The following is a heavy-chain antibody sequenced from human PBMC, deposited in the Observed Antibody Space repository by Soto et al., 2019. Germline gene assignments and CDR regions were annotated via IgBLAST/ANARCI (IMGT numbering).Heavy chain of an antibody. CDR2: IKQDGSEK. CDR1: GFTFSSYW. Sequence: GGSLRLSCAASGFTFSSYWMSWVRQAPGKGLEWAANIKQDGSEKYYVDSVKGRFTISRDNAKNSLYLQMNSLRAEDTAVYYCAREMGGYSSSTSCLSGMDVWGQGTTVTVSS. D-gene: IGHD2-2*01. V-gene: IGHV3-7*05. J-gene: IGHJ6*02. CDR3: AREMGGYSSSTSCLSGMDV.